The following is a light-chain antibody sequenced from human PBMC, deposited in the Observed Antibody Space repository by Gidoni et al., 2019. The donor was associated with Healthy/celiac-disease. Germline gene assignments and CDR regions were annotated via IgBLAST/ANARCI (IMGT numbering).Light chain of an antibody. CDR2: DAS. J-gene: IGKJ4*01. Sequence: EIVLTQSPATLSLSPGERATLSCRASQSVSSYLAWYHQKPGQAPRLLIYDASNRATGITARFSGSGSGTDFTLTISSREPEDFAVYYCQQRSNWPPFTFGGXTKVEIK. CDR3: QQRSNWPPFT. CDR1: QSVSSY. V-gene: IGKV3-11*01.